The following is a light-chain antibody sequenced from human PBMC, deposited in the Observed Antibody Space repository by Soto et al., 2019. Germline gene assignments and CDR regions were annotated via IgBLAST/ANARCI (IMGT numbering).Light chain of an antibody. V-gene: IGKV1D-12*01. CDR1: QGIGSW. CDR2: AAS. Sequence: DIQLTQSPSSVSASFGDRVAIICRASQGIGSWLAWYQQIPGKAPKLLIYAASTLRSGVPSRFGGSGSGTDFTLTISSLQPEDFATYFCQQSNTFPITFGQGTRLEI. J-gene: IGKJ5*01. CDR3: QQSNTFPIT.